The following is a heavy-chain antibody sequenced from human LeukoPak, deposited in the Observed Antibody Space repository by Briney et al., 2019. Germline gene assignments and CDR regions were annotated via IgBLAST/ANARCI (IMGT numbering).Heavy chain of an antibody. V-gene: IGHV3-30*18. J-gene: IGHJ4*02. CDR3: AKGQENYYETTGNWDS. CDR2: ISYDGGNK. D-gene: IGHD3-22*01. Sequence: GRSLRLSCAASGYTFSTFGMHWVRQPPGKGLEWVAVISYDGGNKYYADSVKGRFTISRDNSQNTVFLHMNRLRVEDTAVYFCAKGQENYYETTGNWDSWGQGTLVTVSS. CDR1: GYTFSTFG.